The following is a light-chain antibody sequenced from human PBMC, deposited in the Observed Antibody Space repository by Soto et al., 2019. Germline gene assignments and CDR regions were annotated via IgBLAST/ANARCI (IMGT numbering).Light chain of an antibody. J-gene: IGLJ1*01. CDR1: RSNIGINT. CDR3: GAWDESLNGYV. V-gene: IGLV1-44*01. CDR2: TDN. Sequence: QSVLTQPPSASGTPGQRVTISCSGGRSNIGINTVNWYQQLPGTAPKVLIYTDNERPSGVPDRFSGSKSGTSASLAINGLXSGDEADYYCGAWDESLNGYVFGTGTKVTVL.